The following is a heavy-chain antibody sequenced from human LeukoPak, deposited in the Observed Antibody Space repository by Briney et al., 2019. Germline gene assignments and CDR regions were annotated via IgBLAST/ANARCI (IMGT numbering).Heavy chain of an antibody. Sequence: GRSLRLSCAASGFTFDDYAMHWVRQAPGKGLEGVSGISWNSGSIGYADSVKGRFTISRDNAKNSLYLQMNSLRAEDTALYYCAKEYGGNLYGDAFDIWGQGTMATVSS. J-gene: IGHJ3*02. D-gene: IGHD4-23*01. CDR3: AKEYGGNLYGDAFDI. V-gene: IGHV3-9*01. CDR2: ISWNSGSI. CDR1: GFTFDDYA.